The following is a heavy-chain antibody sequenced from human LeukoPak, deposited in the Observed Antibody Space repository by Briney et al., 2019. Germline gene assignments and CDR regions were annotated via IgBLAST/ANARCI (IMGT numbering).Heavy chain of an antibody. CDR1: GGTFSSYA. Sequence: ASVKVSCKASGGTFSSYAISWVRQAPGQGLEWMGGIIPIFGTANYAQKLQGRVTITADESTSTAYMELSSLRSEDTAVYYCARDPHSSGYYSLGYWGQGTLVTVSS. CDR3: ARDPHSSGYYSLGY. CDR2: IIPIFGTA. J-gene: IGHJ4*02. V-gene: IGHV1-69*13. D-gene: IGHD3-22*01.